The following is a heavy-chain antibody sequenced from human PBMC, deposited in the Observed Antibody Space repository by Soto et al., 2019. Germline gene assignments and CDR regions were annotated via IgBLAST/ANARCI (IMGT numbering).Heavy chain of an antibody. D-gene: IGHD1-20*01. J-gene: IGHJ4*02. Sequence: QITLKESGPTLVLPTQTLTLTCTFSGFSLSTSGMGVGWIRQPPGKSLEWLAVIYWDDDKRYSPSLKNRLTITKDTSKNQVVLTMTNMDPVDTATYYCARRLYGDNSFDYWGRGTLVTVSS. CDR2: IYWDDDK. CDR3: ARRLYGDNSFDY. V-gene: IGHV2-5*02. CDR1: GFSLSTSGMG.